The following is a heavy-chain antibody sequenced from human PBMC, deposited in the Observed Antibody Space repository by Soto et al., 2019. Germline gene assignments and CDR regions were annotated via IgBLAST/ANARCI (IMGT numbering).Heavy chain of an antibody. Sequence: ASVKVSCKASGYTFTTYTISWVRQAPGQGLEWMGWISGNNGNTNYAQKFQGRVTMTTDTSASTAYMEVRSLRSDDTAVYFCARQKGINSYNRMDVWGQGTTVTVSS. CDR1: GYTFTTYT. J-gene: IGHJ6*02. V-gene: IGHV1-18*04. CDR2: ISGNNGNT. CDR3: ARQKGINSYNRMDV. D-gene: IGHD3-10*01.